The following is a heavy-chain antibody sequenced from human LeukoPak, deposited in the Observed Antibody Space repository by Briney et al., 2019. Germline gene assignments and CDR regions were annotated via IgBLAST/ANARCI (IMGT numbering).Heavy chain of an antibody. D-gene: IGHD3-9*01. J-gene: IGHJ4*02. CDR1: GGSISSGGYS. Sequence: PSETLSLTCAVSGGSISSGGYSWSWIRQPPGKGLEWIGYIYHSGSTYYNPSLKSRVTISVDRSKNQFSLKLSSVTAADTAVYYWARGYYDILTGYPEYFDYWGQGTLVTVSS. CDR2: IYHSGST. V-gene: IGHV4-30-2*01. CDR3: ARGYYDILTGYPEYFDY.